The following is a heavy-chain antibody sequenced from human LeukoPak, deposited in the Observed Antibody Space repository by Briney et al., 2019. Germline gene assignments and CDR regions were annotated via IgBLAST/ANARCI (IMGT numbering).Heavy chain of an antibody. Sequence: PGGSLRLSCAASGFTFSSYSMNWVRQAPGKGLEWVSSISSSSSYIYYADSVKGRFTISRDNAKKSLDLQMNSLRADDTAVYYCARDTLGEGEDANYAVYYFDYWGQGTVVTVSS. D-gene: IGHD4/OR15-4a*01. CDR2: ISSSSSYI. J-gene: IGHJ4*02. CDR1: GFTFSSYS. V-gene: IGHV3-21*01. CDR3: ARDTLGEGEDANYAVYYFDY.